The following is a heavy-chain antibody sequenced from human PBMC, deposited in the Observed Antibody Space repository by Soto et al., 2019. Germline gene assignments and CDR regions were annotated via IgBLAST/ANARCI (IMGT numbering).Heavy chain of an antibody. V-gene: IGHV4-31*03. D-gene: IGHD3-10*01. Sequence: SETLSLTCTVSGVSISSGGYYWSWIRQHPGKGLEWIGYIYYSGSTYYNPSLKSRVTISVDTSKNQFSLKLSSVTAADTAVYYCAVRGVTNPLGYYYGMDVWGQGTTVTVSS. CDR3: AVRGVTNPLGYYYGMDV. CDR1: GVSISSGGYY. CDR2: IYYSGST. J-gene: IGHJ6*02.